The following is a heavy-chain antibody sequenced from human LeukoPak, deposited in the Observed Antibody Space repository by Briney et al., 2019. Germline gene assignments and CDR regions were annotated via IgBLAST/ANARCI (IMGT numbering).Heavy chain of an antibody. V-gene: IGHV3-23*01. D-gene: IGHD5-24*01. J-gene: IGHJ6*04. CDR2: TSGSGRST. CDR1: GLTFSSFA. CDR3: AKMKGATYHYYYAMDV. Sequence: PGGSLRLSCTASGLTFSSFAMSWVRQAPGKGLEWVSATSGSGRSTYYADTVRGRFTVSRDNSKNTLYLQMNSLRAEDTALYYCAKMKGATYHYYYAMDVWGKGTTVAVSS.